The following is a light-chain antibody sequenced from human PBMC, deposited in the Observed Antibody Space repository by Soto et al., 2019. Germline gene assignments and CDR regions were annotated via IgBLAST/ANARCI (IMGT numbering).Light chain of an antibody. CDR3: QQYGSSPRT. CDR2: GAS. CDR1: QTVRNNY. Sequence: EFVLTQSPGTLSLSPGERATLSCRASQTVRNNYLAWYQQKPGQAPKLLIYGASSGATGIPDRFSGSGSGTDFTLTISRLEPEDFAVYYCQQYGSSPRTFGQGTKVDIK. V-gene: IGKV3-20*01. J-gene: IGKJ1*01.